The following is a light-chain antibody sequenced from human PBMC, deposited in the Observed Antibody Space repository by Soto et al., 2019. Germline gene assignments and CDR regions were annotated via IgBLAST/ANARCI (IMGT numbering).Light chain of an antibody. CDR1: QSVSSN. CDR2: GAS. J-gene: IGKJ5*01. CDR3: QHYDSLPIT. Sequence: EIVSAQSPATLSFSPAESATLSCRATQSVSSNLAWYQQKPGQTPRLLIYGASSRATGIPDRFSGSGSGTDFTLTISRLEPEDFAAFYCQHYDSLPITFGQGTRLEIK. V-gene: IGKV3-20*01.